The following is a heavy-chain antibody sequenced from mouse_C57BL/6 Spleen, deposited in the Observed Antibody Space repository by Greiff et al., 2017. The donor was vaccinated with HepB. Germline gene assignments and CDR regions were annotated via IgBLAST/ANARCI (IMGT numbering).Heavy chain of an antibody. V-gene: IGHV1-19*01. CDR3: ARSYYDYEPYAMDY. D-gene: IGHD2-4*01. CDR2: INPYNGGT. Sequence: EVQLQQSGPVLVKPGASVKMSCKASGYTFTDYYMNWVKQSHGKSLEWIGVINPYNGGTSYNQKFKGKATLTVDKSSSTAYMELNSLTSEDSAVYYCARSYYDYEPYAMDYWGQGTSVTVSS. CDR1: GYTFTDYY. J-gene: IGHJ4*01.